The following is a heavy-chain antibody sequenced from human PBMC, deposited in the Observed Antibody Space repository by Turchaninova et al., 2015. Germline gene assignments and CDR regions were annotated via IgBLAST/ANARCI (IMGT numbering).Heavy chain of an antibody. J-gene: IGHJ4*02. CDR1: GGSISRSGYY. D-gene: IGHD2-21*02. CDR3: ARDLAVTVLSPFDH. V-gene: IGHV4-39*07. CDR2: IHYSGST. Sequence: QLPLPESGPGLVTPSGTLSLTCRVPGGSISRSGYYWGWHRQPPGMGLEWIGTIHYSGSTHYNPSLKSRVTISVDTSKNQFSLKLSSVTAADTAVYYCARDLAVTVLSPFDHWGQGSLVTVSS.